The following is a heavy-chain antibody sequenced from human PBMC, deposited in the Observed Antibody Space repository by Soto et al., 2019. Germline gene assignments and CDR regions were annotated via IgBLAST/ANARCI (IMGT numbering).Heavy chain of an antibody. D-gene: IGHD3-10*01. CDR1: KFTFSSSH. J-gene: IGHJ3*02. CDR2: ISSSSNSV. CDR3: ARDYYGRAFDI. Sequence: GGSLRLSCAASKFTFSSSHMTWVRQVPGKRPEWLSYISSSSNSVYYADSVKGRFTISRDNAKNSLYLQMNSLRAEDTAIYYCARDYYGRAFDIWGQGTMVTVSS. V-gene: IGHV3-48*04.